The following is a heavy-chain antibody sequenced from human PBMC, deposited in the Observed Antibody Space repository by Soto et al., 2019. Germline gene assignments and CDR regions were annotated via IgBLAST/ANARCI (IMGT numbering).Heavy chain of an antibody. Sequence: GASVKVSCKASGYTFTSYGISWVRQAPGQGLEWMGWISAYNGNTNYAQKLQSRVTMTTDTSTSTAYMELRSLRSDDTAVYYCARFHLFFGGNPGEWYDYYGMDVWGQGTTVTVSS. D-gene: IGHD2-15*01. CDR3: ARFHLFFGGNPGEWYDYYGMDV. V-gene: IGHV1-18*01. CDR1: GYTFTSYG. J-gene: IGHJ6*02. CDR2: ISAYNGNT.